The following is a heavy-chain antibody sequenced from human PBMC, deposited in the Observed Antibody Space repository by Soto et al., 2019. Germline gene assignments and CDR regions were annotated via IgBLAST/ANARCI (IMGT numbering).Heavy chain of an antibody. D-gene: IGHD3-16*01. J-gene: IGHJ2*01. V-gene: IGHV3-11*01. CDR3: ARGLWNFDL. CDR2: IKTSGSTM. CDR1: GFTFSDYY. Sequence: QVQLVESGGGLVKPRGSLRLSCAASGFTFSDYYMSWIRQAPGRGLQWISYIKTSGSTMYYADSVKGRFTVSRDNAKNSLYLRMNRLRAEDTAVYYCARGLWNFDLWGRGTLVTVSS.